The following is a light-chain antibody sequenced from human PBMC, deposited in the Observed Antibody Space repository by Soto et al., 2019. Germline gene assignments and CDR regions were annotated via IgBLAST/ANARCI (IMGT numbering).Light chain of an antibody. J-gene: IGLJ1*01. CDR2: EVS. CDR1: SSDVGGYNY. Sequence: QSALTQPASVSGSPGQSITISCTGTSSDVGGYNYVSWYQQHPGKAPKLMIYEVSNQPSGVSNRFSGSKSGNTASLTISGLQAEDEADYYCSSYTSSSTQVFGTGTKVTVL. V-gene: IGLV2-14*01. CDR3: SSYTSSSTQV.